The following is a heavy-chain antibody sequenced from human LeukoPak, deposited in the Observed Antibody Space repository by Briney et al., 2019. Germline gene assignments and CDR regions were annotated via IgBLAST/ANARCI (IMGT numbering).Heavy chain of an antibody. CDR2: ISHSGSA. CDR1: GGSFSGYY. V-gene: IGHV4-34*01. J-gene: IGHJ4*02. Sequence: SETLSLTCAVYGGSFSGYYWSWIRQPPGKGLEWIGEISHSGSANYNPSLKSRVTISVDTSKNQFSLKLSSVTAADTAVYYCAGNGYYDILTGYYPFDYWGQGTLVTVSS. CDR3: AGNGYYDILTGYYPFDY. D-gene: IGHD3-9*01.